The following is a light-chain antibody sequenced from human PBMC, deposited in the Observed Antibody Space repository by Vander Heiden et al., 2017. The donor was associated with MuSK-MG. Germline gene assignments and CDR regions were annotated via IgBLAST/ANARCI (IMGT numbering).Light chain of an antibody. CDR3: CSYADSGTWL. V-gene: IGLV2-23*01. Sequence: QSALTPPASVSGSPRQSITISCTGTSSDVGSYNLVAWYQQHPGKAPKLMIYEGSKRPSGLSNRFSGSKSGNTASLTISGLLADDEADYFCCSYADSGTWLFGGGTKLTVL. CDR1: SSDVGSYNL. J-gene: IGLJ3*02. CDR2: EGS.